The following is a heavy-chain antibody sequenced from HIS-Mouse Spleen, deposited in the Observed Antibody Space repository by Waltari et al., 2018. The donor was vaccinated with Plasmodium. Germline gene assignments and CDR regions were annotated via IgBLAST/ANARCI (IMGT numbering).Heavy chain of an antibody. Sequence: QVQLQQWGAGRLKPSETLSLTCAVYGGSFSGYYWRWIRQLPGKGLEWIGEINHSGSTNYNPSLKSRVTISVDTSKNQFSLKLSSVTAADTAVYYCARGVGYCSGGSCDHYFDYWGQGTLVTVSS. V-gene: IGHV4-34*01. D-gene: IGHD2-15*01. CDR2: INHSGST. J-gene: IGHJ4*02. CDR1: GGSFSGYY. CDR3: ARGVGYCSGGSCDHYFDY.